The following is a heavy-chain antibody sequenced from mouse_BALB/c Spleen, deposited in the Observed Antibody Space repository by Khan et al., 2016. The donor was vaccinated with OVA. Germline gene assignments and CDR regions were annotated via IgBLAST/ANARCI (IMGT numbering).Heavy chain of an antibody. CDR3: PGSILLSFYY. J-gene: IGHJ2*01. Sequence: EVQLQESGTELVRPGALVRLSCTASGFNIKDYYIHWVKQRPDQGLEWIGWIDPENGNTTYDPMFQGKASITADTSSNTAYLQLSSLTSEDTAVFYCPGSILLSFYYWGQGCNLTVSS. V-gene: IGHV14-1*02. CDR1: GFNIKDYY. CDR2: IDPENGNT. D-gene: IGHD2-3*01.